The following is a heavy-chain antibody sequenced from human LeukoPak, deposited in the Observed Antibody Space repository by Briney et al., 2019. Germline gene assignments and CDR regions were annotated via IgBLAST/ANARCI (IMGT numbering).Heavy chain of an antibody. D-gene: IGHD6-6*01. Sequence: AASVKVSCKASGYTFTGYYMHWVRQAPGQGLEWMGWINPNSGGTNYAQKFQGRVTMTRDTSISTAYMELSRLRSEDTAVYYCARRGSSSSAKEKPNYYYYYYMDVWGRGTTVTVSS. CDR2: INPNSGGT. J-gene: IGHJ6*03. V-gene: IGHV1-2*02. CDR3: ARRGSSSSAKEKPNYYYYYYMDV. CDR1: GYTFTGYY.